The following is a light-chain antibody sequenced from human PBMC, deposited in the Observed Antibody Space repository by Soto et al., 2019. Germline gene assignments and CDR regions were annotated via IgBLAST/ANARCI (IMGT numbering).Light chain of an antibody. CDR3: QQYNNWPPWT. J-gene: IGKJ1*01. Sequence: EIVMTQSPATLSVSPGERASLSCRASQSVSSNLAWYQYTPGQAPRLLIYGASTRATGIPARFSGSGSGTEFTLTISSLQSEDFAVYYCQQYNNWPPWTFGQGTK. CDR2: GAS. CDR1: QSVSSN. V-gene: IGKV3-15*01.